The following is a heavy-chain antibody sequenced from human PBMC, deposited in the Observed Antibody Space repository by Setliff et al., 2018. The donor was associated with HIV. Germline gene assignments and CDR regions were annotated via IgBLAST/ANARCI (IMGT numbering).Heavy chain of an antibody. Sequence: SETLSLTCTVSGDSISSSYWSWIRQPPGKGLEWIGYIYHSVSTNYNPSLKSRVTISLDTSKNQFSLKLSSVTAADTAVYYCARGLVGAATSYYYFYMDVWGKGTTVTVS. J-gene: IGHJ6*03. D-gene: IGHD1-26*01. CDR2: IYHSVST. CDR3: ARGLVGAATSYYYFYMDV. CDR1: GDSISSSY. V-gene: IGHV4-59*01.